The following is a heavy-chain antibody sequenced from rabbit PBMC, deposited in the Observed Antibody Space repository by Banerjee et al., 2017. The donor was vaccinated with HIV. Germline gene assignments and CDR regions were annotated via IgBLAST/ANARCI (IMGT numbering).Heavy chain of an antibody. V-gene: IGHV1S7*01. CDR3: ARDLAGVIGWNFNL. CDR2: IYTGSGGT. Sequence: GLEWIGCIYTGSGGTDYAIWVNGRFTISSDNAQNTVDLQVNGLTAADTATYFCARDLAGVIGWNFNLWGPGTLVT. D-gene: IGHD4-1*01. J-gene: IGHJ4*01.